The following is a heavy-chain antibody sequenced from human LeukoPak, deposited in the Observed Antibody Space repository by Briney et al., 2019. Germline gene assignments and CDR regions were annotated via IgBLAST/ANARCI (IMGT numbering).Heavy chain of an antibody. CDR3: ARDSVRYSSSPPRGY. CDR2: ISSSSSYI. V-gene: IGHV3-21*01. J-gene: IGHJ4*02. D-gene: IGHD6-6*01. Sequence: GGSLRLSCAASGFTFSSYSMNWVRQAPGKGLEWVSSISSSSSYIYYADSVKGRFTISRDNAKNSLYLQMNSLRAEDTAVYYCARDSVRYSSSPPRGYWGQGTLVTVSS. CDR1: GFTFSSYS.